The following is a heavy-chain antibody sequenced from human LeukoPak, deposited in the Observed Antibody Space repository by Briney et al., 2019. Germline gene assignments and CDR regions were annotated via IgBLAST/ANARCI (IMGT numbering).Heavy chain of an antibody. V-gene: IGHV1-18*01. Sequence: ASVKVSCKASGYTFTSYGISWVRQAPGQGLEWMGWISAYNGNTNYAQKLQGRVTMTTDTSTSTYYMELRSLRSDDTAVYYCARDKDYYGSVPGGYYYGMGVWGQGTTVTVSS. J-gene: IGHJ6*02. CDR1: GYTFTSYG. D-gene: IGHD3-10*01. CDR2: ISAYNGNT. CDR3: ARDKDYYGSVPGGYYYGMGV.